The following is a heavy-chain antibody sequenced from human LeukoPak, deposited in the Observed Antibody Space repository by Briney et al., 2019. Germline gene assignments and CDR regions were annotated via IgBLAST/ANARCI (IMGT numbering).Heavy chain of an antibody. D-gene: IGHD6-13*01. J-gene: IGHJ4*02. CDR3: ARRRGIAAASYFDY. CDR2: INPNSGGT. V-gene: IGHV1-2*02. CDR1: GYTFTGCY. Sequence: GASVKVSCKASGYTFTGCYMHWVRQAPGQGLEWMGWINPNSGGTNYAQKFQGRVTMTRDTSISTAYMELSRLRSDDTAVYYCARRRGIAAASYFDYWGQGTLVTVSS.